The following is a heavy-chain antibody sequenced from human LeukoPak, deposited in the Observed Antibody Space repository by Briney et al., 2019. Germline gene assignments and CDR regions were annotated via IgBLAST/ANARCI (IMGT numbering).Heavy chain of an antibody. CDR3: AHANVSSGFDY. D-gene: IGHD6-19*01. V-gene: IGHV2-5*02. Sequence: SGPTLVKPTQTLTLTCTFSGFSLSTVGVGVGWIRQPPGKALEWLALIYWDDDKRYSPSLKTRLTITKDTSKNHVFLIMTNMDPADTATYYCAHANVSSGFDYWGQGTLVTVSS. CDR1: GFSLSTVGVG. CDR2: IYWDDDK. J-gene: IGHJ4*02.